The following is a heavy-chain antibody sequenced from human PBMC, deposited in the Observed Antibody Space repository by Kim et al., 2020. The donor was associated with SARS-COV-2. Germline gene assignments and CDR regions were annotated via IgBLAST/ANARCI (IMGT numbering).Heavy chain of an antibody. CDR3: ARDRGYSLDY. Sequence: GGSLRLSCAASGFTFTNDWMSWVRQAPGKGLEWVAKINEDGSETYEVNTVEGRFTISRDNAKNSRYLQMNSLRVEDTGIYYCARDRGYSLDYWGQGTRVTVSS. J-gene: IGHJ4*02. D-gene: IGHD3-10*01. CDR1: GFTFTNDW. CDR2: INEDGSET. V-gene: IGHV3-7*01.